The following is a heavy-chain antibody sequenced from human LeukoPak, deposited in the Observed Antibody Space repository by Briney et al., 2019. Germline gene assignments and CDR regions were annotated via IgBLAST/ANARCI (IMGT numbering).Heavy chain of an antibody. CDR1: GFTFSSYS. CDR2: IISSSSYI. CDR3: ARDGHYDILTGYFQD. V-gene: IGHV3-21*04. D-gene: IGHD3-9*01. J-gene: IGHJ1*01. Sequence: GGSLRLSCAASGFTFSSYSMNWVRQAPGKGLEWVSSIISSSSYIYYADSVKGRFTISRDNAKNSLYLQMNSLRAEDTAVYYCARDGHYDILTGYFQDWGQGTLVTVSS.